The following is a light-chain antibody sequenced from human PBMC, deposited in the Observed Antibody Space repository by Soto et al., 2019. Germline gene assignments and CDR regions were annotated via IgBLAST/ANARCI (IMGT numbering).Light chain of an antibody. Sequence: EMVLTQSPATLSLSPGERATLSCRASQSVSSYLAWYQQTPGQAPRLLLYDASNRDTGIPARFSGSGTGTDFTLTICSLEPEDFAGYYCQQRSNWPPITFGGGTKVEIK. J-gene: IGKJ4*01. V-gene: IGKV3-11*01. CDR3: QQRSNWPPIT. CDR2: DAS. CDR1: QSVSSY.